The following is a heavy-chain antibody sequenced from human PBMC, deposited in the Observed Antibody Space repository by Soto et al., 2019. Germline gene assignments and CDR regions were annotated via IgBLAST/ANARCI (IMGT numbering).Heavy chain of an antibody. CDR2: ISASNGNT. D-gene: IGHD2-15*01. CDR1: GYTFTSYG. V-gene: IGHV1-18*01. CDR3: AREWRYCSGGSCYLDDY. J-gene: IGHJ4*02. Sequence: ASVKVSCKASGYTFTSYGISWVRQAPGEGLEWMGWISASNGNTNYAQKLQGRVTMTTDTSTITAYMALRSLRSDDTAVYYCAREWRYCSGGSCYLDDYGGQGTLVTVSS.